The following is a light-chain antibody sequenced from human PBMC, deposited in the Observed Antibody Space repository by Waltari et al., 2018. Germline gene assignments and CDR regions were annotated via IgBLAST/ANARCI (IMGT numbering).Light chain of an antibody. V-gene: IGKV1-5*03. Sequence: DIQMTQSPSTLSASVGDRVIITCRASQSINTWLAWYQQKPGKAPRVLIYRASSLEVGVPSRFSGSGSETEFTLTISGLQPDDFATYYCQQYNSYSTFGQGTRVEIK. CDR3: QQYNSYST. CDR1: QSINTW. J-gene: IGKJ1*01. CDR2: RAS.